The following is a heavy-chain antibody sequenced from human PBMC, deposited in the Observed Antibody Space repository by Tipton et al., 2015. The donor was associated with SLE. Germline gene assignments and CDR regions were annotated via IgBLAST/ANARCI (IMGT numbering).Heavy chain of an antibody. D-gene: IGHD6-6*01. CDR3: ARALSSLLFDS. J-gene: IGHJ4*02. Sequence: TLSLTCTVSGGSISSSSYYWGWIRQPPGKGLEWIGSIYYSGSTYYNPSLKSRVTISVDTSKNQFSLKLSSVTAADTAVYYCARALSSLLFDSWGQGTLVTVSS. CDR2: IYYSGST. CDR1: GGSISSSSYY. V-gene: IGHV4-39*07.